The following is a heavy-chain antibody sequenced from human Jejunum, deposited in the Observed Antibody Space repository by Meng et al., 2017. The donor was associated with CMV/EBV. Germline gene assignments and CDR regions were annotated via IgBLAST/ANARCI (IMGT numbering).Heavy chain of an antibody. J-gene: IGHJ6*02. Sequence: IGSSSYFWGWIRQPPGKGLEWIGSIYYSGTTFYNPSLKSRVTISGDMSKNQFSLKLSSLTAADTAVFYCARGVLEVSDYYYGMDVWGQGTTVTVSS. D-gene: IGHD2-8*02. CDR3: ARGVLEVSDYYYGMDV. CDR1: IGSSSYF. CDR2: IYYSGTT. V-gene: IGHV4-39*01.